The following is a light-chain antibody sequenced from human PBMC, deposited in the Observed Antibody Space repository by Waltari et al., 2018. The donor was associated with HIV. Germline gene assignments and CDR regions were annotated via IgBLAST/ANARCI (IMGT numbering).Light chain of an antibody. CDR2: DVS. V-gene: IGLV2-11*01. Sequence: QSALTQPRSVSGSPGQSVTISCTGTSSDVGGYNYVSWYQQHPGKDPKLMIYDVSKRPSVVPDRFAGSKSGNTASLTISGLQAEDEADYYCCSYAGSYTWVFGGGTKLTVL. CDR1: SSDVGGYNY. CDR3: CSYAGSYTWV. J-gene: IGLJ3*02.